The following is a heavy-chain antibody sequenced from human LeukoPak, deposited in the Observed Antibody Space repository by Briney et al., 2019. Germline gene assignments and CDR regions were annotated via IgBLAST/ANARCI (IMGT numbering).Heavy chain of an antibody. D-gene: IGHD3-3*01. Sequence: SVKVSCKASGGTFSSYAISWVRQAPGQGLEWMGGIIPIFGTANYAQKFQGRVTITTDEFTSTAYMELSSLRSEDTAVYYCARGLRFLEWLLTASPHRLPYYYYYYMDVWGKGTTVTVSS. CDR1: GGTFSSYA. CDR2: IIPIFGTA. J-gene: IGHJ6*03. V-gene: IGHV1-69*05. CDR3: ARGLRFLEWLLTASPHRLPYYYYYYMDV.